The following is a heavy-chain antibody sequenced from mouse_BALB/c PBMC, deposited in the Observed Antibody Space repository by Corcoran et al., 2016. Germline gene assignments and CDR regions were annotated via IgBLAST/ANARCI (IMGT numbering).Heavy chain of an antibody. J-gene: IGHJ1*01. CDR2: INPYNVGT. Sequence: EVQLQQSGPELVKPGASVKMSCKASGYTFTSYVMHWVKQKPGQGLEWIGYINPYNVGTKYNEKFKGKATLTSDKSSSTAYMELSSLTSEDSAVYYCAREGRRGYFDVWGAGTTVTVSS. V-gene: IGHV1S136*01. CDR3: AREGRRGYFDV. CDR1: GYTFTSYV.